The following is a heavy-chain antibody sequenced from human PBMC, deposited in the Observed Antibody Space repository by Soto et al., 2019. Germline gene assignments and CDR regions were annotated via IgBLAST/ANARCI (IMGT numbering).Heavy chain of an antibody. CDR1: GGSFSGHY. V-gene: IGHV4-34*01. CDR2: INHSGST. CDR3: ASRGTTTYCSGGSCYARGFDY. D-gene: IGHD2-15*01. Sequence: PSETLSLTCAVYGGSFSGHYWSWIRQPPGKGLEWIGEINHSGSTYYNPSLKSRVTISVDTSKNQFSLKLSSVTAADTAVYYCASRGTTTYCSGGSCYARGFDYWGQGTLVTVSS. J-gene: IGHJ4*02.